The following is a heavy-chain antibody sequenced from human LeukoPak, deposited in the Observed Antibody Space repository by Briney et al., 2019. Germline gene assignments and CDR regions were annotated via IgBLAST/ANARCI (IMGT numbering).Heavy chain of an antibody. V-gene: IGHV3-7*03. D-gene: IGHD1-26*01. CDR3: AREVGSYSHNDAFDI. CDR1: GFTFSNNW. Sequence: PWGSLRLSCAASGFTFSNNWMSWVRQAPGKGLEWAANINQDGSEKNYVDSVKGRFTISRDNAKNSVYLQMNSLRAEDTAVYYCAREVGSYSHNDAFDIWGQGTMVTVSS. J-gene: IGHJ3*02. CDR2: INQDGSEK.